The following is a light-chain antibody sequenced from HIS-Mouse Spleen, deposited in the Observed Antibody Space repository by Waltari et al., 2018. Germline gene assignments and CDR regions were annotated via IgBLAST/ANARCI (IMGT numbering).Light chain of an antibody. Sequence: SYELTQPPSVSVSPGQTASITCSGDKLGDKYACWYQHKPGQSPVLVIYQDSKRPSGIRGRFSGSNSGNTATLTISGTQAMDEADYYCQAWDSSTAVFGTGTKVTVL. CDR3: QAWDSSTAV. J-gene: IGLJ1*01. V-gene: IGLV3-1*01. CDR1: KLGDKY. CDR2: QDS.